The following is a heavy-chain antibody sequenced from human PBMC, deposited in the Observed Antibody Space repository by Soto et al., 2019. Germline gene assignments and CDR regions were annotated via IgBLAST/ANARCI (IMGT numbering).Heavy chain of an antibody. CDR1: GGSFSGYY. V-gene: IGHV4-34*01. CDR3: ARDPANLVRGVIIYHGMDV. J-gene: IGHJ6*02. CDR2: INHYRST. D-gene: IGHD3-10*01. Sequence: SETLSLTCAVYGGSFSGYYWSWIRQPPGKGLEWIGEINHYRSTNYNPSLKSRVTISVDTSKNQFSLKLTSATAADTAVYYCARDPANLVRGVIIYHGMDVWGQGTTVTVSS.